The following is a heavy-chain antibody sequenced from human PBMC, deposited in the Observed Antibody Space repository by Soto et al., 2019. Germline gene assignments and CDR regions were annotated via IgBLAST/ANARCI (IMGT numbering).Heavy chain of an antibody. CDR1: GCTFTSYA. Sequence: ASVKVSCKASGCTFTSYAMHWVRQAPGQRLEWMGWINAGNGNTKYSQKFQGRVTITRDTSASTAYLELSSLRSEDTAVYYCARALPYYDFWSGPNYYYYGMDVWGQGTTVTVSS. CDR3: ARALPYYDFWSGPNYYYYGMDV. CDR2: INAGNGNT. D-gene: IGHD3-3*01. V-gene: IGHV1-3*01. J-gene: IGHJ6*02.